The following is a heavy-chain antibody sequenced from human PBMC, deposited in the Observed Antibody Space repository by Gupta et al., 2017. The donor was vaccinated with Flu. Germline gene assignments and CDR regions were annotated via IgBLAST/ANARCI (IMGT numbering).Heavy chain of an antibody. J-gene: IGHJ4*02. D-gene: IGHD4-17*01. V-gene: IGHV3-74*03. CDR1: SY. CDR3: ATVTSGC. CDR2: INPDGSST. Sequence: SYLQWVRQAPRKGLGWVSRINPDGSSTTYAESVKGRFTISRDNAKNTLYLQMNSLRDDDTAVYYCATVTSGCWGQGTLVTVSS.